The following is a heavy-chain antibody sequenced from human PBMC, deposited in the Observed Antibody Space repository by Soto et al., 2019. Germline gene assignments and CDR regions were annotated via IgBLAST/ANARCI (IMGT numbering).Heavy chain of an antibody. Sequence: QVQLVQSGAEVKKPGASVKVSCKASGYTFTSYAMHWVRQAPGQRLEWMGWINAGNGNTKYSQKFQGRVTITRDTSASTAYIELSSLRSEDTAVYYCARHVGSSLICDYWGRGTLVTVSS. CDR3: ARHVGSSLICDY. D-gene: IGHD6-6*01. CDR1: GYTFTSYA. J-gene: IGHJ4*02. V-gene: IGHV1-3*01. CDR2: INAGNGNT.